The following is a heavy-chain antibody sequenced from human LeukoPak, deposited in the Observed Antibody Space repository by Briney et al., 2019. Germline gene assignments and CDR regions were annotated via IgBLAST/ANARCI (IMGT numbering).Heavy chain of an antibody. V-gene: IGHV3-7*01. CDR2: IKQDGSEK. J-gene: IGHJ4*02. CDR3: ARVGQYYDILTGYSPFDY. Sequence: GGSLRLSCAASGFTFSSYWMSWVRQAPGKGLEWVANIKQDGSEKYYVDSVKGRFTISRDNAKNSLYLQMNSLRAEDSAVYYCARVGQYYDILTGYSPFDYWDQGTLVTVSS. CDR1: GFTFSSYW. D-gene: IGHD3-9*01.